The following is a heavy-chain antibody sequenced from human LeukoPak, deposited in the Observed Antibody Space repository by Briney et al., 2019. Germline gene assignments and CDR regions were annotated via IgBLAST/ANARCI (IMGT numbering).Heavy chain of an antibody. D-gene: IGHD6-13*01. J-gene: IGHJ4*02. Sequence: PGGSLRLSCAASGFTFSSYSMNWVRQAPGKGLEWVSYISSSSSTIYYTDSVKGRFTISRDNAKNSLYLQINSLRAEDTAVYYCARVWAAAAAISDYWGQGTLVTVSS. V-gene: IGHV3-48*01. CDR3: ARVWAAAAAISDY. CDR1: GFTFSSYS. CDR2: ISSSSSTI.